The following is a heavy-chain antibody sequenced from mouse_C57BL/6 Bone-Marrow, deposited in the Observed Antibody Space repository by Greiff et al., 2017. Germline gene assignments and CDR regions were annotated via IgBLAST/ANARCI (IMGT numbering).Heavy chain of an antibody. Sequence: VQLQQSGAELVRPGASVKLSCTASGFNIKDYYMHWVKQRPEQGLEWIGRIDPENGDTYYAQKFQGKATMTVDKSSNTANMQLSSLTSEDSAVYYCTTGGRPEGDFDYWGQGTTLTVSS. CDR1: GFNIKDYY. CDR2: IDPENGDT. CDR3: TTGGRPEGDFDY. J-gene: IGHJ2*01. V-gene: IGHV14-1*01. D-gene: IGHD1-1*02.